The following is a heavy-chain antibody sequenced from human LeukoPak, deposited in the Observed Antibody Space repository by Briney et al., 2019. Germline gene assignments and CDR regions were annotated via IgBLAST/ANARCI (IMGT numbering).Heavy chain of an antibody. CDR3: ARGGYGGYPTGWFDS. CDR2: ISYGGSYK. D-gene: IGHD4-17*01. J-gene: IGHJ5*01. CDR1: GFTFSSYA. Sequence: GGSLRLSCAASGFTFSSYAMHWVRQAPGKGLEWVAVISYGGSYKYYADSVKGRFTISRDNSKNTLYLQMNSLRAEDTAVYYCARGGYGGYPTGWFDSWGQGTLVTVSS. V-gene: IGHV3-30-3*01.